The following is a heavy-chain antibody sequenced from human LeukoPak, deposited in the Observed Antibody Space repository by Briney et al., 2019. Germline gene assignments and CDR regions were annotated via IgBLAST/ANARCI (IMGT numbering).Heavy chain of an antibody. V-gene: IGHV3-48*03. Sequence: GRSLRLSCAASGFTFSSYAMHWVRQAPGKGLEWVSYISSSGSTIYYADSVKGRFTISRDNAKNSLYLQMNSLRAEDTAVYYCARRRGYSSGWGGFDIWGQGTMVTVSS. CDR2: ISSSGSTI. J-gene: IGHJ3*02. D-gene: IGHD6-19*01. CDR3: ARRRGYSSGWGGFDI. CDR1: GFTFSSYA.